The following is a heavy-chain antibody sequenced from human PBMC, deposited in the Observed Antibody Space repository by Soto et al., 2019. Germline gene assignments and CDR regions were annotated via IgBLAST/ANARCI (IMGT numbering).Heavy chain of an antibody. CDR3: ARERAVSANFFDY. D-gene: IGHD2-21*02. Sequence: ASVKVSCKASGYTFTRYAIHWVRQAPGQGLEWMGWINAGSGSSRYSQNFQGRVTITRDTSASTAYMELNSLVFEDTGVYFCARERAVSANFFDYWGQGTLVTVSS. J-gene: IGHJ4*02. CDR2: INAGSGSS. V-gene: IGHV1-3*01. CDR1: GYTFTRYA.